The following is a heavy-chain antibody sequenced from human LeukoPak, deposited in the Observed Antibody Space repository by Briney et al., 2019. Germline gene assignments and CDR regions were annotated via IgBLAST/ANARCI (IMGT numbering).Heavy chain of an antibody. CDR3: ARGGCSSTSCHPRFNWFDP. CDR1: GGSFSGYY. Sequence: PSETLSLTCAVYGGSFSGYYWSWIRQPPGKGLEWIGEISHSGSTNYNPSLKSRVTISVDTSKNQFSLKLSSVTAADTAVYYCARGGCSSTSCHPRFNWFDPWGQGTLVTVSS. D-gene: IGHD2-2*01. V-gene: IGHV4-34*01. CDR2: ISHSGST. J-gene: IGHJ5*02.